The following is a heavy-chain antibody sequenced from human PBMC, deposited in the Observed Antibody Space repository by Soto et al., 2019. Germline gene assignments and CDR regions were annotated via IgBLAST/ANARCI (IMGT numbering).Heavy chain of an antibody. CDR1: GFTVSNNY. D-gene: IGHD3-16*01. CDR2: IYSGGYT. CDR3: GRPRGGGGY. V-gene: IGHV3-53*01. Sequence: EVQLVESGGGLIQPGGSLRLSCAVSGFTVSNNYMSWVRQAPGKGLEGVSVIYSGGYTAYGDSVKGRFTISRDNSKNTQKLKMKSPGPSHRGVYSWGRPRGGGGYWGQETLVTVSS. J-gene: IGHJ4*02.